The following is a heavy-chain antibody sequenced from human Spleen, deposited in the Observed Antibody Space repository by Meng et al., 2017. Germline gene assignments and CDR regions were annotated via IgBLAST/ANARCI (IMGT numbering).Heavy chain of an antibody. V-gene: IGHV3-33*01. Sequence: GESLKISCAASGFTFSSYGMHWVRQAPGKGLEWVAVIWYDGSNKYYADSVKGRFTISRDNSKNTLYLQMNSRRAEDTAVYYCARDRSYSHYSYYYGMDVWGQGTTVTVSS. CDR1: GFTFSSYG. D-gene: IGHD1-26*01. J-gene: IGHJ6*02. CDR3: ARDRSYSHYSYYYGMDV. CDR2: IWYDGSNK.